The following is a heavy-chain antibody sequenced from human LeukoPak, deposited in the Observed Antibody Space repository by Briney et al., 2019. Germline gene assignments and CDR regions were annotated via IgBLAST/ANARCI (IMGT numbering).Heavy chain of an antibody. Sequence: SETLSLTCGVSGGTFSNFFWNWIRQTPGKRLEWIGQIDHSGSTGYNSSLKSRVTISVDTSKTHFSLNLTSVTAADTAVYYCARGGAVNGFDIWGQGTRVTVSS. CDR1: GGTFSNFF. CDR2: IDHSGST. CDR3: ARGGAVNGFDI. D-gene: IGHD6-19*01. J-gene: IGHJ3*02. V-gene: IGHV4-34*01.